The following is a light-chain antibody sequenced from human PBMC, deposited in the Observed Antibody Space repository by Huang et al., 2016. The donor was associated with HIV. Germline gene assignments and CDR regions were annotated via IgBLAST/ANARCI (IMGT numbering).Light chain of an antibody. CDR1: QNINTH. V-gene: IGKV3-11*01. CDR3: QQRVNGLT. CDR2: DAA. J-gene: IGKJ4*01. Sequence: EIVLTQSPATLSFFPGQRVSLSCRASQNINTHLAWYQQRPGQPPRLLIYDAALRVPGVAARFSGSGSGTDFTLTISSLESEDFATYYCQQRVNGLTFGGGTKV.